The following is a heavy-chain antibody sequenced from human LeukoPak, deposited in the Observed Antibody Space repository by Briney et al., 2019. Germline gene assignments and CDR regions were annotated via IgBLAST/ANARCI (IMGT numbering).Heavy chain of an antibody. D-gene: IGHD6-6*01. CDR2: IYYSGST. CDR1: GGSISSSSYY. J-gene: IGHJ5*02. V-gene: IGHV4-39*01. Sequence: SETLSLTCTVSGGSISSSSYYWGWIRQPPGKGLEWIGSIYYSGSTYYNPSLKSRVTISVDTSKNQFSLKLSSVTAADTAVYYCASVGHIAARLRWFDPWGQGTLVTVSS. CDR3: ASVGHIAARLRWFDP.